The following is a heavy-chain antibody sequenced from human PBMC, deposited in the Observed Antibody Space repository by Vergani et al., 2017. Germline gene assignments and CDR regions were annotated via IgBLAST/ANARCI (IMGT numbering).Heavy chain of an antibody. V-gene: IGHV1-69*01. CDR2: IIPIFGTA. CDR1: GGTFSSYA. CDR3: VRGSRTQAEKKKRVYYYYMDV. J-gene: IGHJ6*03. D-gene: IGHD6-19*01. Sequence: QVQLVQSGAEVKKPGSSVKVSCKASGGTFSSYAISWVRQAPGQGLEWMGGIIPIFGTANYAQKVQGRVTITADESTSTAYMELSSLRSEDTAVYYCVRGSRTQAEKKKRVYYYYMDVWGKGTTVTVSS.